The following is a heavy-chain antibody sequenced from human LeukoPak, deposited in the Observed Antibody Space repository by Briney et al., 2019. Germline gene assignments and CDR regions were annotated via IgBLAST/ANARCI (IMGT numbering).Heavy chain of an antibody. CDR3: AKDRGYCSGGSCLFFDY. D-gene: IGHD2-15*01. J-gene: IGHJ4*02. CDR1: GFTFSSYA. Sequence: PGGSLRLSCAASGFTFSSYAMSWVRQAPGKGLEWVSAISGSGGSTYYADSVKGRFTISRDNSKNTLYLQMNSLRAEDTAVYYCAKDRGYCSGGSCLFFDYWGQGTLVTVSS. V-gene: IGHV3-23*01. CDR2: ISGSGGST.